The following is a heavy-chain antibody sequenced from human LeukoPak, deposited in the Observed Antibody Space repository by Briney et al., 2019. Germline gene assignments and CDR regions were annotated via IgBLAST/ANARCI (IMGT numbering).Heavy chain of an antibody. J-gene: IGHJ4*02. CDR2: IWFDGSNK. CDR3: ARGYGYNSGSFDY. CDR1: GFTFSDYG. V-gene: IGHV3-33*01. D-gene: IGHD6-19*01. Sequence: GGSLRLSCAASGFTFSDYGMHWVRQAPGKGLEWVAVIWFDGSNKYYADSVEGRFTISRDNSKNTLFLQMNSLRAEDTAVYYCARGYGYNSGSFDYWGQGTLVTVSS.